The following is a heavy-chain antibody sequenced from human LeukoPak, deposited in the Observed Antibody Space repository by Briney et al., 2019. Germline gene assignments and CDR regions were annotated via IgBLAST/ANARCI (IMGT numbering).Heavy chain of an antibody. CDR1: GFAFSSYN. CDR2: ISTTSTYI. V-gene: IGHV3-21*06. D-gene: IGHD2-2*01. CDR3: ARAGTCSSTSCDGGIEY. J-gene: IGHJ4*02. Sequence: TPGGSLRLSCAASGFAFSSYNMKWVRQVPGKGLEWVSFISTTSTYIYYADSVKGRFTVSRDNSKNLLYLQMDSLRVEDTAVYYCARAGTCSSTSCDGGIEYWGQGTLVTVSS.